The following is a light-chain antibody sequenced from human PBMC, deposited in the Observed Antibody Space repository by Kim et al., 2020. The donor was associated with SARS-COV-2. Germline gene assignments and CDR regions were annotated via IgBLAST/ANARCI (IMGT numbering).Light chain of an antibody. J-gene: IGLJ3*02. CDR1: SSDVGNYNY. V-gene: IGLV2-11*03. CDR3: CSYAGSYTMM. Sequence: QSVTISCTGTSSDVGNYNYVSWYQQHPGKVPKLMIYDVKKRPSGVPDRFSGSKSGNTASLTISGLQAEDEADYYCCSYAGSYTMMFGGGTQLTVL. CDR2: DVK.